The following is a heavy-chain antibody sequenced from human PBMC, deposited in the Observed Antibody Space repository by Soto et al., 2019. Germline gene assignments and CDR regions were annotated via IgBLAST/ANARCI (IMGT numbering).Heavy chain of an antibody. CDR3: ASAIAVASTGFDY. J-gene: IGHJ4*02. V-gene: IGHV1-8*01. CDR1: GYTFTSYD. D-gene: IGHD6-19*01. Sequence: QVQLVQSGAELKKPGASVKVSSKASGYTFTSYDINWVRQATGQGLEWLGWMNPNSGNTGYAQKFQVRVTMTRTTSIGTAYMELSSLRSEDTAVYYCASAIAVASTGFDYWGQGTLVTVSS. CDR2: MNPNSGNT.